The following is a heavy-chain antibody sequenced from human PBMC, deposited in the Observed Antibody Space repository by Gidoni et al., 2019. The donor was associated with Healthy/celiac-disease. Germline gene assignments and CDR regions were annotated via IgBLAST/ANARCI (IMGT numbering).Heavy chain of an antibody. D-gene: IGHD2-2*01. J-gene: IGHJ5*02. CDR3: ARVRGFLGYCSSTSCPKYNWFDP. Sequence: STNYNPSLKSRVTISVDTSKNQFSLKLSSVTAADTAVYYCARVRGFLGYCSSTSCPKYNWFDPWGQGTLVTVSS. V-gene: IGHV4-34*01. CDR2: ST.